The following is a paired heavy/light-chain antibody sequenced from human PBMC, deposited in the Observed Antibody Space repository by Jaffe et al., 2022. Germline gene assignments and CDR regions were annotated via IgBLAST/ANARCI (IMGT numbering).Heavy chain of an antibody. CDR1: GYTFTSYA. J-gene: IGHJ3*02. D-gene: IGHD6-19*01. Sequence: QVQLVQSGSELKKPGASVKVSCKASGYTFTSYAMNWVRQAPGQGLEWMGWINTNTGNPTYAQGFTGRFVFSLDTSVSTAYLQISSLKAEDTAVYYCASEAGGGSGWYLGFDIWGQGTMVTVSS. CDR2: INTNTGNP. CDR3: ASEAGGGSGWYLGFDI. V-gene: IGHV7-4-1*02.
Light chain of an antibody. CDR1: SSDVGGYNY. Sequence: QSALTQPRSVSGSPGQSVTISCTGTSSDVGGYNYVSWYQQHPGKAPKLMIYDVSKRPSGVPDRFSGSKSGNTASLTISGLQAEDEADYYCCSYAGSYTFDVVFGGGTKLTVL. J-gene: IGLJ2*01. CDR3: CSYAGSYTFDVV. V-gene: IGLV2-11*01. CDR2: DVS.